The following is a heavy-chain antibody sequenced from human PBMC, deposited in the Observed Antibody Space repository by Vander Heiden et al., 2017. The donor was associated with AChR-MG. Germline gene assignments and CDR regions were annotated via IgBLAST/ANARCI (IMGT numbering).Heavy chain of an antibody. J-gene: IGHJ4*02. CDR3: AGHYYGSGSYQYYFDY. CDR1: GASFSGYY. Sequence: QVQLQQWGAGLLKPSETPSLTCAVYGASFSGYYWSRIRQPPGKGLEWIGEINQSGSTNYNPSLKSRVTISVDTSKNQFSLKLSSVTAADTAVYYCAGHYYGSGSYQYYFDYWGQGTLVTVSA. CDR2: INQSGST. D-gene: IGHD3-10*01. V-gene: IGHV4-34*01.